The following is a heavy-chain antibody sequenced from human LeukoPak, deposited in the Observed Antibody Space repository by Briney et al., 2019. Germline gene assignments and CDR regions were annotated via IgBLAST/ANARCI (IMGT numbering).Heavy chain of an antibody. CDR1: GFTFSSYG. D-gene: IGHD3-9*01. CDR3: GGGPAKYYDILTAFDI. J-gene: IGHJ3*02. Sequence: PGGSLRLSCAASGFTFSSYGMNWVRQAPGKGLEWVSYISSSSSTIYYADSVKGRFTISRDNAKNSLYLQMNSLRAEDTAVYYCGGGPAKYYDILTAFDIWGQGTMVTVSS. CDR2: ISSSSSTI. V-gene: IGHV3-48*04.